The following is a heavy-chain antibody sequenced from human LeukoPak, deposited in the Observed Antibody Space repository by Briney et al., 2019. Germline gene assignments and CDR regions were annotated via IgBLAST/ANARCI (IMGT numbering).Heavy chain of an antibody. CDR2: IYYSGNT. J-gene: IGHJ4*02. CDR1: GASISSYY. V-gene: IGHV4-59*01. Sequence: SETLSLTCTVSGASISSYYWSGIRQPPGKGLEWIGYIYYSGNTNYNPSLKSRVTISVDTSKNQFSLKLSSVTAADTAVYYCARDRGPDCSGGSCWDYWGQGTLVTVSS. CDR3: ARDRGPDCSGGSCWDY. D-gene: IGHD2-15*01.